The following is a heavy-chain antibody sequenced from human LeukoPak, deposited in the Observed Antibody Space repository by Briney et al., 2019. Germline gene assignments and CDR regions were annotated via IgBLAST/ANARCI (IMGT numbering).Heavy chain of an antibody. V-gene: IGHV4-59*12. CDR2: IYYSGST. CDR1: GGSISSYY. J-gene: IGHJ4*02. CDR3: VRVSSSWYSSDY. D-gene: IGHD6-13*01. Sequence: PSETLSLTCTVSGGSISSYYWSWIRQPPGKGLEWIGYIYYSGSTNYNPSLKSRVTISVDTSKNQFSLKLSSVAAADTAVYYCVRVSSSWYSSDYWGQGTLVTVSS.